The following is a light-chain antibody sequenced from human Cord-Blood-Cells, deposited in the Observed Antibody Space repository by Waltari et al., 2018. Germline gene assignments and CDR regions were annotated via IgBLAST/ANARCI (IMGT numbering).Light chain of an antibody. Sequence: PGQSLTISCTGTSSDVGSYNLVSWYQQHPGKAPKLMIYEVSKRPSGVSNRFSGSKSGNTASLTISGLQAEDEADYYCCSYAGSSTPYVFGTGTKVTVL. V-gene: IGLV2-23*02. J-gene: IGLJ1*01. CDR2: EVS. CDR3: CSYAGSSTPYV. CDR1: SSDVGSYNL.